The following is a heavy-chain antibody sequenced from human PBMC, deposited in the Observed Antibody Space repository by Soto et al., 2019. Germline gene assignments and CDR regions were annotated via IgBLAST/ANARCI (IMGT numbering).Heavy chain of an antibody. D-gene: IGHD5-12*01. J-gene: IGHJ4*02. Sequence: VQLQESGPGRVKPSETLSLACTVSGGSVSSFYWSWIRQPPGKGLEWIGYKSNSGSTNYNPSLKSRVAISLDTSNSQFSLKLSSVTAADTAVYYCARGGDGYNTSFFDSWGQGTLVTVSS. CDR1: GGSVSSFY. CDR3: ARGGDGYNTSFFDS. V-gene: IGHV4-59*02. CDR2: KSNSGST.